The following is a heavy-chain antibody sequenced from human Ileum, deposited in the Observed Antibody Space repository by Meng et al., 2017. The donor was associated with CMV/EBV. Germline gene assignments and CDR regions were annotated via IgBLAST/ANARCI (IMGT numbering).Heavy chain of an antibody. V-gene: IGHV5-51*01. D-gene: IGHD6-6*01. J-gene: IGHJ6*02. CDR2: IYPGDSDT. CDR3: ARPAYSSSTFGYYGMDV. Sequence: GESLKISCTGSGYSFSNYWVGWVRQMPGKGLEWMGIIYPGDSDTRYNPSFQGQVTISADKSISTAYLQWSSLKASDTAMYYCARPAYSSSTFGYYGMDVWGQGTTVTVSS. CDR1: GYSFSNYW.